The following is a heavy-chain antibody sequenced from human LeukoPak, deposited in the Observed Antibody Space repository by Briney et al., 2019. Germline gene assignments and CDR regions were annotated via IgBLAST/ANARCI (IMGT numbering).Heavy chain of an antibody. CDR3: ARDTRHYYDSSGSSPVSEYFQH. CDR1: GYTFTSYG. V-gene: IGHV1-18*01. D-gene: IGHD3-22*01. Sequence: GASVKVSCKASGYTFTSYGISWVRQAPGQGLEWMGWISAYNGNTNYAQKLQGRVTMTTDTSTSTAHMELRSLRSDDTAVYYCARDTRHYYDSSGSSPVSEYFQHWGQGTLVTVSS. CDR2: ISAYNGNT. J-gene: IGHJ1*01.